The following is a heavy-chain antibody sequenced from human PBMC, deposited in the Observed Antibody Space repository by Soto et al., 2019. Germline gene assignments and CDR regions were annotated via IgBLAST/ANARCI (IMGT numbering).Heavy chain of an antibody. CDR1: GFTFSSYA. CDR3: AKGLGQAADFGLDV. V-gene: IGHV3-23*01. J-gene: IGHJ6*02. CDR2: ISGSADST. Sequence: QAGGSLRLSCAASGFTFSSYAMTWVRQAPGKGLEWVSAISGSADSTYYADSVKGRFTISRDNSKNTVYLQMNSLRAEDTALYYCAKGLGQAADFGLDVWGQGTTVTVSS. D-gene: IGHD2-15*01.